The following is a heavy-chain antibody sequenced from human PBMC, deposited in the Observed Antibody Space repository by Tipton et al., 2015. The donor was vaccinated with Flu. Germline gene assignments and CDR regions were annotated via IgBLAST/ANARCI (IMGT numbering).Heavy chain of an antibody. CDR3: VRAIYNSDNY. D-gene: IGHD1-14*01. CDR2: INQDGSQK. V-gene: IGHV3-7*01. CDR1: RFTFSDYY. Sequence: SLRLSCAASRFTFSDYYMSWIRQAPGKGLEWVANINQDGSQKHYVDSVKGRFTISRDNPVNSMYMQMNSLRAEDTAVYYCVRAIYNSDNYSGQGTLVTVSS. J-gene: IGHJ4*02.